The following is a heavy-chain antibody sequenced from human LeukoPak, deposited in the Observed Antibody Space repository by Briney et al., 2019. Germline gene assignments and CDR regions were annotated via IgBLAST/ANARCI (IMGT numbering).Heavy chain of an antibody. CDR2: MYYSGRT. Sequence: PSETLSLTCTVSGDSISSSNYYWGWIRQPPGKGLEWLGSMYYSGRTYDNPSLKSRVTMSVDTSKNQFSLKLNSVTAADTAVYFCARLIYDSSGYYWFDPWGQGTLVTVSP. D-gene: IGHD3-22*01. CDR1: GDSISSSNYY. CDR3: ARLIYDSSGYYWFDP. V-gene: IGHV4-39*01. J-gene: IGHJ5*02.